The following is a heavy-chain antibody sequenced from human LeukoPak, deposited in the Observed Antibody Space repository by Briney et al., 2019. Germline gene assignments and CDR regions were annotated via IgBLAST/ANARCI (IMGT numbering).Heavy chain of an antibody. D-gene: IGHD3-10*01. CDR3: ALGLGWFGDLYYFDY. Sequence: PGGSLRLSCAASGFTFSDYYMSWIRQAPGKGLEWVSYISSSGSMISDADSVKGRFTISRDNAKNSLYLQMNSLRAEDTAVYYCALGLGWFGDLYYFDYWGQGTLVTVSS. V-gene: IGHV3-11*04. J-gene: IGHJ4*02. CDR2: ISSSGSMI. CDR1: GFTFSDYY.